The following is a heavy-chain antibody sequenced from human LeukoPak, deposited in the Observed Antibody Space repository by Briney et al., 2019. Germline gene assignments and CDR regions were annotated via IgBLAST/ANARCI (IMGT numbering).Heavy chain of an antibody. CDR3: ARDSLDSSGWYHDAFDI. J-gene: IGHJ3*02. CDR2: ISSTI. V-gene: IGHV3-48*01. Sequence: GSLRLSCAASGFTFSSYGMTWVRQAPGKGLEWVSYISSTIYYADSVKGRFTISRDNAKNSLYLQMNSLRAEDTAVYYCARDSLDSSGWYHDAFDIWGQGTMVTVSS. D-gene: IGHD6-19*01. CDR1: GFTFSSYG.